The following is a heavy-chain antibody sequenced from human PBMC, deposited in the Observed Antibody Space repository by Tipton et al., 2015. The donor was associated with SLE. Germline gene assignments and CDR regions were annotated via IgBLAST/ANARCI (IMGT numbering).Heavy chain of an antibody. Sequence: TLSLTCAVSGYSISSGYYWGWLRQPPGKGLEWIGSIHHSGSTNYNPSLKSRVTISVDTSKNQFSLKLSSVTAADTAVYYCARGLRGYSYGWMDYWGQGTLVTVSS. CDR1: GYSISSGYY. CDR2: IHHSGST. CDR3: ARGLRGYSYGWMDY. J-gene: IGHJ4*02. D-gene: IGHD5-18*01. V-gene: IGHV4-38-2*01.